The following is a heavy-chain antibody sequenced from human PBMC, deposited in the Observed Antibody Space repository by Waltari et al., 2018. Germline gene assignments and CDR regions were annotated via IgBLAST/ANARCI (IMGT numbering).Heavy chain of an antibody. Sequence: QVQLVQSGAEVKKPGASVTVSCKVSGYTLTDLSMPWVRQAPGKGLEWMGGFYPEDGETIYAQKFQGRVTMTEGTSTDTAYMELSSLRSEDTAVYYCATGYCSGGSCGPFDPWGQGTLVTVSS. CDR3: ATGYCSGGSCGPFDP. V-gene: IGHV1-24*01. CDR2: FYPEDGET. CDR1: GYTLTDLS. D-gene: IGHD2-15*01. J-gene: IGHJ5*02.